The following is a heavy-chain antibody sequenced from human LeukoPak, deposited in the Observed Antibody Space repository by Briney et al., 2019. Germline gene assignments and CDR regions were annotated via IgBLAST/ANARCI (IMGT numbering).Heavy chain of an antibody. D-gene: IGHD2-15*01. CDR1: GFTVSRNH. CDR3: VTLPTGDY. CDR2: IYSGGST. J-gene: IGHJ4*02. Sequence: GGSLRLSCAAFGFTVSRNHMTWVRQAPGKGLEWVSIIYSGGSTYYADSVRGRLTISRDSSQNTLYLQMNGLRAEDTAVYYCVTLPTGDYWGQGTLVTVSS. V-gene: IGHV3-53*01.